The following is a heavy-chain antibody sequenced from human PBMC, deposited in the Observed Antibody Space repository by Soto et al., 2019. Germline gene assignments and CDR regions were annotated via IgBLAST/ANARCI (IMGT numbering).Heavy chain of an antibody. CDR2: ISSYNGDT. CDR3: AREGGPPYYYYGMDV. V-gene: IGHV1-18*01. CDR1: GYTFTRSG. J-gene: IGHJ6*02. Sequence: QVQLVQSGAEVKKPGASVKVSCKASGYTFTRSGISWVRQAPGQGPEWMGGISSYNGDTNYAQTFQGRVTMTTDTSSSTAYMELRSLRSDDAAVDYCAREGGPPYYYYGMDVWGQGTPVTVSS.